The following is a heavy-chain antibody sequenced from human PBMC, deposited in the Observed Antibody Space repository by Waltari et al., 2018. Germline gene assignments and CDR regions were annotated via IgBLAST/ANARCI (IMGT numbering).Heavy chain of an antibody. CDR2: IYDSGTS. J-gene: IGHJ4*02. V-gene: IGHV4-38-2*02. CDR1: DFSNSSGFY. D-gene: IGHD3-9*01. Sequence: QMQESGPGLVKPSETLSLMCSVSDFSNSSGFYWGWLRQSPGKGLEWIGSIYDSGTSSVYPSLESRVTISIDTAKNQFSLKLGSVTAADTSVFYCAREAGSGIDWYHYYWGQGILVTVSS. CDR3: AREAGSGIDWYHYY.